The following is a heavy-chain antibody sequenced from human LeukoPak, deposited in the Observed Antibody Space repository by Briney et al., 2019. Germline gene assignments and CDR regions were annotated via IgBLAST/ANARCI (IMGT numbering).Heavy chain of an antibody. CDR2: MNPNSGNT. CDR1: GYTFTSYD. Sequence: RASVKVPCKASGYTFTSYDINWVRQATAQGLEWMGWMNPNSGNTGYAQKFQGRVTMTRNTSISTAYMELSSLRSEDTAVYYCARGIAVAGTDYWGQGTLVTVSS. J-gene: IGHJ4*02. V-gene: IGHV1-8*01. CDR3: ARGIAVAGTDY. D-gene: IGHD6-19*01.